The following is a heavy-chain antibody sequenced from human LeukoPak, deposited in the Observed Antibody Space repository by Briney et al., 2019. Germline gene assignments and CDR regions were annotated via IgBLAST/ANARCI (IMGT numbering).Heavy chain of an antibody. CDR3: ARDRYCSGGSCYRYYYYGMDV. J-gene: IGHJ6*02. D-gene: IGHD2-15*01. V-gene: IGHV3-74*03. Sequence: GGSLRLSCTASGFTFSTYWINWVRQSPGKGLVWVALINGDGSTTTHADSVKGRFTISRDNAKNTAYLQMNSLRDEDTAVYYCARDRYCSGGSCYRYYYYGMDVWGQGTTVTVSS. CDR2: INGDGSTT. CDR1: GFTFSTYW.